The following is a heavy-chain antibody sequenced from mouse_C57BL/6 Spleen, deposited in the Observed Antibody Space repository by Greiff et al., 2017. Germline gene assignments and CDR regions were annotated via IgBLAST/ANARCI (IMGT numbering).Heavy chain of an antibody. D-gene: IGHD4-1*01. J-gene: IGHJ2*01. CDR2: INPGSGGT. V-gene: IGHV1-54*01. CDR1: GYAFTNYL. Sequence: QVHVKQSGAELVRPGTSVKVSCKASGYAFTNYLIEWVKQRPGQGLEWIGVINPGSGGTNYNEKFKGKATLTADKSSSTAYMQLSSLTSEDSAVYFCSRRSKLEFDYWGQGTTLTVSS. CDR3: SRRSKLEFDY.